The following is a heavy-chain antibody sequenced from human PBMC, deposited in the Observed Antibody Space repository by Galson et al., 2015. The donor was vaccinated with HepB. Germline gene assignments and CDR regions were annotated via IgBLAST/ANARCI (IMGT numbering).Heavy chain of an antibody. Sequence: SLRLSCAASGFTFSSYSMNWVRQAPGKGLEWVSSISSSSSYIYYTDSVKGRFTTSRDNAKNSLYLQMNSLRAEDTAVYCCASQGILRWFDPWGQGTLVTVSS. CDR2: ISSSSSYI. D-gene: IGHD3-10*01. V-gene: IGHV3-21*01. J-gene: IGHJ5*02. CDR3: ASQGILRWFDP. CDR1: GFTFSSYS.